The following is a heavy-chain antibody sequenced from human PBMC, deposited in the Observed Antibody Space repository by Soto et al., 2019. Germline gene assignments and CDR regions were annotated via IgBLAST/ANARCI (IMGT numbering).Heavy chain of an antibody. CDR2: ISGSGGST. CDR1: GFTFSSYA. D-gene: IGHD3-10*01. J-gene: IGHJ3*02. V-gene: IGHV3-23*01. CDR3: AKDFRGVRSDDAFDI. Sequence: GGSLSLSCAASGFTFSSYAMSWVRQAPGKGLEWVSAISGSGGSTYYADSVKGRFTISRDNSKNTLYLQMNSLRAEDTDVYYCAKDFRGVRSDDAFDIWGQGTMVTVSS.